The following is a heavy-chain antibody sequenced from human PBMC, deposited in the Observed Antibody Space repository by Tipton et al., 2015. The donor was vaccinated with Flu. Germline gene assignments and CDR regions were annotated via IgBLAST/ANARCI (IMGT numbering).Heavy chain of an antibody. Sequence: RSLRLSCAASGFTFSSYGMHWVRQAPGKGLEWVAVIWYDGSNKYYADPVKGRFTISRDNSKNTLYLQMNSLRAEDTAVYYCAKDLMMSEFPGDSTYYYYGMDVWGQGTTVTVSS. V-gene: IGHV3-33*06. CDR3: AKDLMMSEFPGDSTYYYYGMDV. D-gene: IGHD4-17*01. J-gene: IGHJ6*02. CDR2: IWYDGSNK. CDR1: GFTFSSYG.